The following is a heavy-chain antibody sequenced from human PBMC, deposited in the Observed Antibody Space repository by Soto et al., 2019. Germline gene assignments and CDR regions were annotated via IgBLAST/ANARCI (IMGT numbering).Heavy chain of an antibody. Sequence: EVQLEESAGGLVQPGGSLRLSCAASGFSFSTYSMNWVRQAPGKGLEWVSYISSRSYTIYYVDSVKGRFTISRDNAKNTLYLQMNSLRDEDTAVYYCARGGSSSDHGMDVWGQGTTVTVSS. J-gene: IGHJ6*02. CDR2: ISSRSYTI. CDR3: ARGGSSSDHGMDV. CDR1: GFSFSTYS. D-gene: IGHD6-6*01. V-gene: IGHV3-48*02.